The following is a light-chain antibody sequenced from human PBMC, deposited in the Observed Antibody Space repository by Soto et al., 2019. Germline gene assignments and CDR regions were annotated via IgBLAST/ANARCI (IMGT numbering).Light chain of an antibody. CDR2: HNN. V-gene: IGLV1-40*01. Sequence: QSALTQPPSVSGAPGQRVTISCTGSSSNIGADFDVHWYQHLPGTAPKLLISHNNHRPSGVPDRFSGSKSGTSASLAITGLQADDEAVYYCQSRDSSLSSSWVFGGGTKLTVL. CDR1: SSNIGADFD. CDR3: QSRDSSLSSSWV. J-gene: IGLJ3*02.